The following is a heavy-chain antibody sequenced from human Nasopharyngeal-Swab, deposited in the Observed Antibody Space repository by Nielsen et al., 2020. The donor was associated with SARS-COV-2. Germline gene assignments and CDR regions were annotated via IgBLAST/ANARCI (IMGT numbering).Heavy chain of an antibody. Sequence: RQAPGEGLEWIGYIYNSGNTDYNPSLKSRIIISVDTSENQFSLKLSSVTAADTAVYYCARTFPFCSSTNCPNWFDPWGQGTLVTVSS. D-gene: IGHD2-2*01. V-gene: IGHV4-31*02. CDR2: IYNSGNT. CDR3: ARTFPFCSSTNCPNWFDP. J-gene: IGHJ5*02.